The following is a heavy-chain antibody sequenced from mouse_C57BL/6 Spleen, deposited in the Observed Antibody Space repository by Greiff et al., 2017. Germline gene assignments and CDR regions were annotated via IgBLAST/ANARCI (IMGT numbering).Heavy chain of an antibody. CDR2: IDPSDSYT. D-gene: IGHD2-3*01. V-gene: IGHV1-69*01. Sequence: QVQLKQPGAELGMPGASVKLSCKASGYTFTSYWMHWVKQRPGQGLEWIGEIDPSDSYTNYNQKFKGKSTLTVDKSSSTAYMQLSSLTSEDSAVYYCARGHSIMDYWGQGTSVTVSS. CDR3: ARGHSIMDY. CDR1: GYTFTSYW. J-gene: IGHJ4*01.